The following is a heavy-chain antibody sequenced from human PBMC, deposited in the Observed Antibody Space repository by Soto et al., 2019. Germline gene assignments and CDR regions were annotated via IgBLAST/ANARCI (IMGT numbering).Heavy chain of an antibody. CDR1: GGTSGSDA. CDR3: ARDRTDSGYYTNWLDP. J-gene: IGHJ5*02. Sequence: SVKVSCKASGGTSGSDAITWVRQAPGQGLEWVGRIIPIFGTTNYAQNLQGRVTISADKSTLTSYMELHSLTSDDTALYYCARDRTDSGYYTNWLDPWGQGTQVTVSS. D-gene: IGHD3-22*01. CDR2: IIPIFGTT. V-gene: IGHV1-69*06.